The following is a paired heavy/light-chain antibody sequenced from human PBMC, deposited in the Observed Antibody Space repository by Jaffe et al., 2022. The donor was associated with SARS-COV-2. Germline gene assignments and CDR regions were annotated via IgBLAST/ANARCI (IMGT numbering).Light chain of an antibody. J-gene: IGKJ2*01. V-gene: IGKV3-20*01. CDR3: QQYDSSPLYT. Sequence: EIVLTQSPGTLSLSPGERATLSCRASQSVSSNYLAWYQQKPGQAPRLLIYGAYRRAAGIPDRFSGSGSGTDFTLTISRLEPEDFAVYCCQQYDSSPLYTFGQGTKLEI. CDR1: QSVSSNY. CDR2: GAY.
Heavy chain of an antibody. J-gene: IGHJ4*02. CDR3: ARDPVDGYGHFDY. CDR1: GGSISSGSFH. V-gene: IGHV4-61*02. CDR2: ISAGGSI. Sequence: QAQLQESGPGLVKPSQTLSLTCSVSGGSISSGSFHWSWIRQPAGKGLEWIGHISAGGSINYNPSLKSRVIISVDTSKSQFSLKMTSVTAADTAVYYCARDPVDGYGHFDYWVQGTLVTVSS. D-gene: IGHD5-12*01.